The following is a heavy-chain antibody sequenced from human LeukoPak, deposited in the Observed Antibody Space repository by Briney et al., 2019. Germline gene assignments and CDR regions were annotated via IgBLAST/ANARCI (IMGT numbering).Heavy chain of an antibody. V-gene: IGHV4-4*07. CDR1: GGSISSYY. J-gene: IGHJ3*02. D-gene: IGHD2-2*01. CDR3: ARVGRRGSSTRHDAYDI. Sequence: SETLSLTCPVSGGSISSYYWSWIRQPAGKGLEWIGRIYTSGSTNYNPSLKSRVTMSVDTSKNQFSLKLSSVTAADTAVYYCARVGRRGSSTRHDAYDIWGQGTMVTVSS. CDR2: IYTSGST.